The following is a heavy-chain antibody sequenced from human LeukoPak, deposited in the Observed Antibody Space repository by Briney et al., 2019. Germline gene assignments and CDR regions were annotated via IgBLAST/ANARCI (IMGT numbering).Heavy chain of an antibody. D-gene: IGHD5-24*01. CDR3: TTDLTVEMATISPGYFDY. Sequence: GGSLRLSCAASGFTFSNAWMSWVRQAPGKGLEWVGRIKSKTDGGTTDYAAPVKGRFTISRDDSKNTLYLQMNSLKTEDTAVYYCTTDLTVEMATISPGYFDYWGQGTLVTVSS. CDR1: GFTFSNAW. V-gene: IGHV3-15*01. CDR2: IKSKTDGGTT. J-gene: IGHJ4*02.